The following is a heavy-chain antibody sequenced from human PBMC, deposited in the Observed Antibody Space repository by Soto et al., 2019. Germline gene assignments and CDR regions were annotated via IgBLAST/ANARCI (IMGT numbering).Heavy chain of an antibody. CDR1: GGSFSGYY. J-gene: IGHJ4*01. CDR3: ARTGRGSSTSCYGY. Sequence: QVQLQQWGAGLLKPSETLSLTCAVYGGSFSGYYWSWIRQPPGKGLEWIGEINHSGSTNYNPSLKSRVTISVDTSKNQFSLKLRSVTAADTAVYYCARTGRGSSTSCYGYWGHGTLVTVSS. D-gene: IGHD2-2*01. CDR2: INHSGST. V-gene: IGHV4-34*01.